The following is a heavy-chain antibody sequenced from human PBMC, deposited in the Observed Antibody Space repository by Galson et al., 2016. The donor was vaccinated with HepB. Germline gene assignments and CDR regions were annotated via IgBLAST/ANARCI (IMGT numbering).Heavy chain of an antibody. CDR2: IYPGDSDT. CDR3: ARGAGLRNWFDP. Sequence: QSGAEVKKPGESLRISCKVSGYSFNSYWIGWVRQMPGKGLEWMGIIYPGDSDTRYSPSFQGQVTISVDKSISTAYLQWSSLKAADTAIYYCARGAGLRNWFDPWGQGTLVIVSS. J-gene: IGHJ5*02. CDR1: GYSFNSYW. V-gene: IGHV5-51*01. D-gene: IGHD2-21*02.